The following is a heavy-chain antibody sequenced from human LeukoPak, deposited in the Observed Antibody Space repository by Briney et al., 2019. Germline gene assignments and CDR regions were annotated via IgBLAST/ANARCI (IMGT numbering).Heavy chain of an antibody. D-gene: IGHD2-2*01. Sequence: GGSLRLSCAASGFTFRGYEMNWVRQAPGKGLEWVSYINSDGSTIYQADSVKGRFTISRDNAKNSLYLQMNSLRAGDTAVYYCASFSSYWPWNYWGQGTLVTVSS. CDR1: GFTFRGYE. CDR2: INSDGSTI. V-gene: IGHV3-48*03. CDR3: ASFSSYWPWNY. J-gene: IGHJ4*02.